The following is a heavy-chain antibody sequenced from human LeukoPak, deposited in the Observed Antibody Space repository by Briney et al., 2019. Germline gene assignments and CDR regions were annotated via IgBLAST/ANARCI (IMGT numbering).Heavy chain of an antibody. Sequence: ASVKVSCKASGYTFTGYYMHWVRQAPGQGLEWMGWINPNSGGTNYAQKFQGRVTMTRDTSISTAYMELSRLRSDDTAVYYCARDARSLYYYYGMDDWGQGTTVTVSS. J-gene: IGHJ6*02. V-gene: IGHV1-2*02. CDR2: INPNSGGT. CDR1: GYTFTGYY. CDR3: ARDARSLYYYYGMDD.